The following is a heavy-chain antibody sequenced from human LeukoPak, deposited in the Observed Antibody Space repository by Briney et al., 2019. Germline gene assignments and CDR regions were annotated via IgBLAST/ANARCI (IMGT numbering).Heavy chain of an antibody. CDR2: IYNRGST. Sequence: SQTLSLTCTVSGGSVSSGDHYWSWIRQHPEKGLEWIGHIYNRGSTFYNPSLKSRVIISIGTSENQYSLKMSSVSAADTAVYYCARGRGYGYGIDYWGQGTLVTVSS. D-gene: IGHD5-18*01. J-gene: IGHJ4*02. CDR3: ARGRGYGYGIDY. CDR1: GGSVSSGDHY. V-gene: IGHV4-31*03.